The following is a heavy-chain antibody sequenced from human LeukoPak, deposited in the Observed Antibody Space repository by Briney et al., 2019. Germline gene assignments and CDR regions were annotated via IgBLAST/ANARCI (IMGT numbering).Heavy chain of an antibody. J-gene: IGHJ4*02. CDR1: GGSISSYF. Sequence: WETLSLTCTVSGGSISSYFWSWIRQPPGKGLEWIGYIYYSGSTKYNPSLKSRVTISLDTSKSQFSLKLKSVSAADTAVYYCAKYIPSSSGYDYWGQGTLVTVSS. V-gene: IGHV4-59*08. CDR3: AKYIPSSSGYDY. D-gene: IGHD3-22*01. CDR2: IYYSGST.